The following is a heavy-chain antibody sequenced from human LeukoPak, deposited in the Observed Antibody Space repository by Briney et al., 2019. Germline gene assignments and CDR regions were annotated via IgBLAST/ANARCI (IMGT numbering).Heavy chain of an antibody. V-gene: IGHV3-21*01. Sequence: PGGSLRLSRAASGFTFSSYSMNWVRQAPGKGLEWVSSISSSSSYIYYADSVKGRFTISRDNAENSLYLQMNSLRAEDTAVYYCARSPLPYGSGSYYGYWGQGTLVTVSS. D-gene: IGHD3-10*01. J-gene: IGHJ4*02. CDR3: ARSPLPYGSGSYYGY. CDR1: GFTFSSYS. CDR2: ISSSSSYI.